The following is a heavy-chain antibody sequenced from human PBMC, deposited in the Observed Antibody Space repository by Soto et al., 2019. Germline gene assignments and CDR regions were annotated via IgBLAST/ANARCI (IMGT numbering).Heavy chain of an antibody. CDR2: IYTSGST. Sequence: SETLSLTCTVSGGSISIYYWSWIRQPAGKGLEWIGRIYTSGSTNYNPSLKSRVTMSVDTSKNQFSLKLSSVTAADTAVYYCARDSYYDSDGWFDPWGQGTLVTVSS. J-gene: IGHJ5*02. CDR3: ARDSYYDSDGWFDP. CDR1: GGSISIYY. V-gene: IGHV4-4*07. D-gene: IGHD3-22*01.